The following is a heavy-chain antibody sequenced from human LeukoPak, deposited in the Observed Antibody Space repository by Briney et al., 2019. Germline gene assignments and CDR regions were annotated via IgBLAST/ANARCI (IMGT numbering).Heavy chain of an antibody. Sequence: GGSLRLSCAASGFTFSSYGMHWVRQAPGKGLEWVAVIWYDGSNKYYADSVKGRFTISRDNSKNTLYLQMNSLRAEGTAVYYCVKSPYSGSSYLFDYWGQGTLVTVSS. V-gene: IGHV3-33*06. CDR3: VKSPYSGSSYLFDY. CDR2: IWYDGSNK. D-gene: IGHD1-26*01. CDR1: GFTFSSYG. J-gene: IGHJ4*02.